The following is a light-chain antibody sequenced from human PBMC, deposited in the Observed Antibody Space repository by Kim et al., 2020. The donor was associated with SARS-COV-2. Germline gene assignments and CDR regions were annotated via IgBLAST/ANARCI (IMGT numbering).Light chain of an antibody. Sequence: LSPGERATLTCRASQSVSSYLAWYQQKPGQAPRLLIYDAYNRATGIPARFSGSGSGTDFTLTISSLEPEDFAVYYCQQRSNWPFTFGQGTRLEIK. V-gene: IGKV3-11*01. CDR3: QQRSNWPFT. CDR1: QSVSSY. CDR2: DAY. J-gene: IGKJ5*01.